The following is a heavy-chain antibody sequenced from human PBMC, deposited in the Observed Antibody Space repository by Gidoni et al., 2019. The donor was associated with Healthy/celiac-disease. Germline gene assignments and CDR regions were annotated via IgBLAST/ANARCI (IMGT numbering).Heavy chain of an antibody. CDR2: IYPGDSDT. V-gene: IGHV5-51*01. J-gene: IGHJ3*02. CDR3: ARHEVEMATIGAFDI. Sequence: EVQLVQSGAEVKKPGESLKISCKGSGYSFTSYWIGWVRQMHGKGLEWMGIIYPGDSDTRYSPSFQGQVTISADKSISTAYLQWSSLKASDTAMYYCARHEVEMATIGAFDIWGQGTMVTVSS. D-gene: IGHD2-21*01. CDR1: GYSFTSYW.